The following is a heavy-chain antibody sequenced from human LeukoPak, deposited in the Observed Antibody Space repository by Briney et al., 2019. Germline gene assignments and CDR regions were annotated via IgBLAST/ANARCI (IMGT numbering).Heavy chain of an antibody. Sequence: ASVKVSCKASGYTFTSYDINWVRQATGQGLEWMGWMNPNSGNTGYAQKFQGRATMTRNTSISTAYMELSSLRSEDTAVYYCARGPITIFGVVIIPYYYYGMDVWGQGTTVTVSS. J-gene: IGHJ6*02. D-gene: IGHD3-3*01. CDR3: ARGPITIFGVVIIPYYYYGMDV. CDR2: MNPNSGNT. CDR1: GYTFTSYD. V-gene: IGHV1-8*01.